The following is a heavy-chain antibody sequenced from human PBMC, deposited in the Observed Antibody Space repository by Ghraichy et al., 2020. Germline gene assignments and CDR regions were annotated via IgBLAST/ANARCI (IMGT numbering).Heavy chain of an antibody. CDR3: ARDSTNSGTPDY. Sequence: GGSLRLSCEASGFTFSTYSMNWVHQAPGKRLEWVSSISSTSFYIYYADSLQGRFTISRDNAKNSLYLQMNSLRAEDTAVYYCARDSTNSGTPDYWGQGTLVTVSS. J-gene: IGHJ4*02. V-gene: IGHV3-21*01. CDR2: ISSTSFYI. CDR1: GFTFSTYS. D-gene: IGHD6-13*01.